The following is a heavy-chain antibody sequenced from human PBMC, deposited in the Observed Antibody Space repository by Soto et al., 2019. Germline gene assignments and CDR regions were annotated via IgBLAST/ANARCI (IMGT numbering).Heavy chain of an antibody. CDR3: ARDTRYSRTWVDL. CDR1: GYTFTKYG. J-gene: IGHJ4*02. D-gene: IGHD5-18*01. V-gene: IGHV1-18*01. CDR2: ISAYNGNT. Sequence: QVQLVQSGAEVKKPGASVKVSCKASGYTFTKYGFSWVRQAPGQGLEWMGWISAYNGNTNYVHKFQDRVTLTTDTSTSTAYMELRSLRSDDTAVYYCARDTRYSRTWVDLWGQGALVTVSS.